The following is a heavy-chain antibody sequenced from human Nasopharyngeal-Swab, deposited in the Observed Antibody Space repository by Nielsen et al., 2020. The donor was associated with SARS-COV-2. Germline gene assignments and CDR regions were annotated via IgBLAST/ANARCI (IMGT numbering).Heavy chain of an antibody. Sequence: GESLKISCAASGFTFSTYAMYWVRQPPAKGLEWVSIISGSGGSTYYADSVKGRFTISRDNSKNTLYLQVNSLRAEDTAVYYCAKDRRPLDYWGQGTLVTVSS. CDR2: ISGSGGST. CDR1: GFTFSTYA. D-gene: IGHD6-6*01. CDR3: AKDRRPLDY. V-gene: IGHV3-23*01. J-gene: IGHJ4*02.